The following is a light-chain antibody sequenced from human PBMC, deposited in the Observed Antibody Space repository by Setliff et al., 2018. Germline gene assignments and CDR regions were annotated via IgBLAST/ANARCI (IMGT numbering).Light chain of an antibody. V-gene: IGLV2-8*01. CDR3: SSYAGSNNPYV. Sequence: QSVLTQPASVSGSPGQSITISCTGTSSDVGGYNSVSWYQQHPGKAPKVMIYDVSKRPSGVPDRFSGSKSGNTASLTVSGLQAEDEADYYCSSYAGSNNPYVFGTGTKATVL. J-gene: IGLJ1*01. CDR1: SSDVGGYNS. CDR2: DVS.